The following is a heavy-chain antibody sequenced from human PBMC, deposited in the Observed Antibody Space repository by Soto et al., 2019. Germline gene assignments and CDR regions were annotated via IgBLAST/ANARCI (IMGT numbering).Heavy chain of an antibody. Sequence: ASVKVSCKASGYTFTSYDINWVRQAPGKGLEWMGGFDPEDGETIYAQKFQGRVTMTEDTSTDTAYMELSSLRSEDTAVYYCATDHNYVWGSYPRPLDYWGQGTLVTVSS. CDR1: GYTFTSYD. J-gene: IGHJ4*02. CDR3: ATDHNYVWGSYPRPLDY. V-gene: IGHV1-24*01. CDR2: FDPEDGET. D-gene: IGHD3-16*01.